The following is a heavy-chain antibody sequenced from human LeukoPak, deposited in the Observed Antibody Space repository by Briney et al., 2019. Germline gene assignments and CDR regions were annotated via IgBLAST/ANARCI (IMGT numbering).Heavy chain of an antibody. CDR1: GGAISSYY. D-gene: IGHD3-10*01. CDR3: ASAQDGYGSGISYMDV. J-gene: IGHJ6*03. CDR2: IYTSGST. V-gene: IGHV4-4*07. Sequence: SETLSLTCTVSGGAISSYYWSWIRQPAGKGLEWIGRIYTSGSTNYNPSLKSRVTMSVDTSKNQFSLKLSSVTAADTAVYYCASAQDGYGSGISYMDVWGKGTTVTISS.